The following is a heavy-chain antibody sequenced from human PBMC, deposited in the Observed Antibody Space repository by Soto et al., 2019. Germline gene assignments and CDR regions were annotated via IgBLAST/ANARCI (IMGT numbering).Heavy chain of an antibody. V-gene: IGHV3-15*01. D-gene: IGHD2-15*01. CDR2: IKSKTDGGTT. CDR3: TTDSIVVVVAATS. J-gene: IGHJ4*02. CDR1: GFTFSNAW. Sequence: EVQLVESGGGLVKPGGSLRLSCAASGFTFSNAWMSWVRQAPGKGLEWVGRIKSKTDGGTTDYAAPVKGRFTISRDDSKNTLYLQMNSLKTEDTAVYYCTTDSIVVVVAATSGGQGTLVTVSS.